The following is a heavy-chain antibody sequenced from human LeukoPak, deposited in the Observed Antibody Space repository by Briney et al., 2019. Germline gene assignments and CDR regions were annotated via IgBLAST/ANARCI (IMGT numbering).Heavy chain of an antibody. CDR3: ARVKGSGYRNSIDY. CDR1: GFTFDGYA. J-gene: IGHJ4*02. Sequence: PGGPLRLSCAASGFTFDGYAMNWVRQAPGKGLEWVSGINWNGGSTYYRDSVKGRFTISRDNAKNSLYLQMNSLRAEDTALYYCARVKGSGYRNSIDYWGQGTLVTVSS. D-gene: IGHD3-3*01. V-gene: IGHV3-20*04. CDR2: INWNGGST.